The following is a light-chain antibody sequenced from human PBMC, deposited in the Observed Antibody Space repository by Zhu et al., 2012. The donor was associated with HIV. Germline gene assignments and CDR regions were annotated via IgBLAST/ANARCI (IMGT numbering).Light chain of an antibody. V-gene: IGKV3-15*01. CDR3: QQYSDWPLT. Sequence: EIVMTQSPATLSVSPGETATLSCRASHSVSSTLAWYQQKPGQAPRLLIYGAFTRAAGIPARFSGRGSGTEFTLTISSLQSEDFAVYYCQQYSDWPLTFGGGTKV. CDR1: HSVSST. CDR2: GAF. J-gene: IGKJ4*01.